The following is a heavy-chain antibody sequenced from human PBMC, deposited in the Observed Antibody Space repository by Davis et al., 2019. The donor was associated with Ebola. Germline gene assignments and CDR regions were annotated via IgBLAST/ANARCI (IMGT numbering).Heavy chain of an antibody. CDR1: GFTFSSYS. J-gene: IGHJ4*02. CDR3: AKGGRIQLWDPFDY. CDR2: ISSSSSYI. D-gene: IGHD5-18*01. V-gene: IGHV3-21*04. Sequence: GESLKISCAASGFTFSSYSMNWVRQAPGKGLEWVSSISSSSSYIYYADSVKGRFTISRDNAKNSLYLQMNSLRAEDTAVYYCAKGGRIQLWDPFDYWGQGTLVTVSS.